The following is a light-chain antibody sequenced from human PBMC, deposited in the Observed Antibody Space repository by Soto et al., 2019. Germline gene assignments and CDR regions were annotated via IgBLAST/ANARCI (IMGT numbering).Light chain of an antibody. Sequence: DIQMTQSPSTLSASVGDGVTITCRASQTISGWLAWYQQRPGKAPKLLISDAASLRSGVQSRFSGSGSGKEFTLTISSLQPDDFGSYYCQQYKSYPWTFGHGTPVEV. V-gene: IGKV1-5*01. CDR2: DAA. CDR3: QQYKSYPWT. CDR1: QTISGW. J-gene: IGKJ1*01.